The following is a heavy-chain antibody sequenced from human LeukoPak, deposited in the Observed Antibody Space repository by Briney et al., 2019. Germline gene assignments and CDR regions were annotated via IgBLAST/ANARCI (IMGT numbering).Heavy chain of an antibody. V-gene: IGHV4-59*08. J-gene: IGHJ4*02. Sequence: SPSETLSLTCTVAGGSISSYYCSWIRQPPGKGLGWIGYIYYSGSTNYNPSLKSRVTISVDTSNNQFSLKLSSVTAADTAVYYCARLTYSSSWYPLIDYWGEGTLVTVSS. CDR1: GGSISSYY. CDR2: IYYSGST. D-gene: IGHD6-13*01. CDR3: ARLTYSSSWYPLIDY.